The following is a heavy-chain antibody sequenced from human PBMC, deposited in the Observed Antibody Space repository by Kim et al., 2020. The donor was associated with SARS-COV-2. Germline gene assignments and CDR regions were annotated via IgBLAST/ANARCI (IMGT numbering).Heavy chain of an antibody. CDR2: T. CDR3: TTVGSSWGFDY. D-gene: IGHD6-13*01. Sequence: TDYSAPVKGRFTIFRDDSTNTLYVQMNTLKTEDTAVYYCTTVGSSWGFDYWGQGTLVTVSS. J-gene: IGHJ4*02. V-gene: IGHV3-15*01.